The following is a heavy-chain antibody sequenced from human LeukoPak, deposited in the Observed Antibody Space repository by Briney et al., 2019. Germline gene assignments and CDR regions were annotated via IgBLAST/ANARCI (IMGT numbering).Heavy chain of an antibody. V-gene: IGHV4-59*12. Sequence: SKTLSLTCTVSGGSISSYYWSWIRQPPGKGLEWIGYIYYSGSTNYNPSLKSRVTISVDTSKNQFSLKLSSVTAADTAVYYCARRAASQDYWGQGTLVTVSS. J-gene: IGHJ4*02. CDR2: IYYSGST. CDR3: ARRAASQDY. CDR1: GGSISSYY. D-gene: IGHD6-25*01.